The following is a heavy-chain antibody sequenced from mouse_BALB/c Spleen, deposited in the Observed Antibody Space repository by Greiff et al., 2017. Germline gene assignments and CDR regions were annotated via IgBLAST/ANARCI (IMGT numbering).Heavy chain of an antibody. Sequence: VQLQQSGPELVKPGASVKISCKASGYAFSSSWMNWVKQRPGQGLEWIGRIYPGDGDTNYNGKFKGKATLTADKSSSTAYMQLSSLTSVDSAVFFCARWDGYYYYWGQGTTLTVSS. CDR2: IYPGDGDT. CDR3: ARWDGYYYY. J-gene: IGHJ2*01. D-gene: IGHD2-3*01. V-gene: IGHV1-82*01. CDR1: GYAFSSSW.